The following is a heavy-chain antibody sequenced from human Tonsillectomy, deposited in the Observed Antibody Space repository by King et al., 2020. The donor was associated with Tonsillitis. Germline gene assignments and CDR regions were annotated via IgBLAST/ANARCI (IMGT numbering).Heavy chain of an antibody. V-gene: IGHV4-34*01. D-gene: IGHD6-19*01. CDR1: GGSFSGYY. Sequence: VQLQQWGAGLLKPSETLSLTCAIYGGSFSGYYWSGIRQPPGKGLEWIGEINHSGSTNYNPSLKSRVTISVDTSKNQFSLKLSSVTAADTAVYYCARLVAVTGTDNWGQGTLVTVSS. J-gene: IGHJ4*02. CDR3: ARLVAVTGTDN. CDR2: INHSGST.